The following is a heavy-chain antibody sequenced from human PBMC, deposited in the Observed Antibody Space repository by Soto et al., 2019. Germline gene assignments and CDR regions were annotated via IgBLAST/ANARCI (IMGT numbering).Heavy chain of an antibody. CDR2: LYNDERT. J-gene: IGHJ4*02. V-gene: IGHV4-4*07. CDR3: AREPLAHSYFDF. Sequence: SETLSLTCTGSGDSVSNHYWNWIRQPAGQGLEWLGRLYNDERTNYNPSLKSRLTMSMDTSKNQFSLKLTSVTAADSAVYFCAREPLAHSYFDFWGQGILVTVSS. CDR1: GDSVSNHY.